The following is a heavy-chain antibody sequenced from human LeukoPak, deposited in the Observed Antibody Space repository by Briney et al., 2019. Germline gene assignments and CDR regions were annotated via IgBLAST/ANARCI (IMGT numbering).Heavy chain of an antibody. CDR2: IYTSGST. V-gene: IGHV4-61*02. CDR1: GGSISSASYY. J-gene: IGHJ4*02. D-gene: IGHD3-9*01. Sequence: SETLSLTCTVSGGSISSASYYWSWIRQPAGKGLEWIGRIYTSGSTNYNPSLKSRVTISVDTSKNQFSLKLSSVTAADTAVYYCAKWDDILTIDYWGQGTLVTVSS. CDR3: AKWDDILTIDY.